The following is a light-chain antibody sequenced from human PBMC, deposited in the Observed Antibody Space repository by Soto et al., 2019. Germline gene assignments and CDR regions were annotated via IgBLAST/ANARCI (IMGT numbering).Light chain of an antibody. J-gene: IGKJ4*01. CDR3: QQYSSSPLT. CDR1: ESINGW. CDR2: DAS. Sequence: DIQMTQSPSTLSVSVGDRVTITCRASESINGWLAWYQQKPGKAPKILIYDASKLERGVPSRLSGSGSGAEFTLTISSLQPDDLATYYCQQYSSSPLTFGGGTKVEL. V-gene: IGKV1-5*01.